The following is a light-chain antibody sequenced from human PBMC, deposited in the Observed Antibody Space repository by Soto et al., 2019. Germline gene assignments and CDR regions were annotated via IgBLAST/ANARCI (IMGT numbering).Light chain of an antibody. CDR1: ERIYSAY. J-gene: IGKJ5*01. Sequence: EVLLTQSPVTLSLSRGERATLSCRASERIYSAYLGWYQQKPGQAPRLLIYGTSSRATGIPDRFSGSGSGTDFTLTISRLETEDFAVYYCQQYGNSPITFGQGTRLEIK. V-gene: IGKV3-20*01. CDR3: QQYGNSPIT. CDR2: GTS.